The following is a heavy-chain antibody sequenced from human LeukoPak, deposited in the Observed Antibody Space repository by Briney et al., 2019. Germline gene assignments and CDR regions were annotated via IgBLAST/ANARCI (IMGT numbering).Heavy chain of an antibody. Sequence: GGSLRLSRAASGFTFSSYGMHWVRQAPGKGLEWVAVISYDGSNKNYADSVKGRFTISRDNSKNTLYLQMNSLRAEDTAVYYCAKDQGAYHDTIYYFDYWGQGTLVTVSS. CDR1: GFTFSSYG. CDR3: AKDQGAYHDTIYYFDY. CDR2: ISYDGSNK. D-gene: IGHD1-26*01. V-gene: IGHV3-30*18. J-gene: IGHJ4*02.